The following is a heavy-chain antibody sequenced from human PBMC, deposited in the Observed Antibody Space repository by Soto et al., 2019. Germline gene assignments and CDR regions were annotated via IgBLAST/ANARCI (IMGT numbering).Heavy chain of an antibody. CDR3: TRGPPDWGFDY. V-gene: IGHV1-8*01. CDR2: MSPKTGNT. CDR1: GYTFTSYD. Sequence: QVQLVQSGAEVKKPGASVKVSCKASGYTFTSYDINWVRQATGQGLEWIGWMSPKTGNTGYAQKFQGRVTMTRNPSTSTDDKELSSLTSEDTAVYYCTRGPPDWGFDYWGQGTLVPVSS. D-gene: IGHD7-27*01. J-gene: IGHJ4*02.